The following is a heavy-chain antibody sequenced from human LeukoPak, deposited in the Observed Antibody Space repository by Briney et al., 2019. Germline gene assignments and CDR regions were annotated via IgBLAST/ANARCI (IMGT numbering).Heavy chain of an antibody. J-gene: IGHJ4*02. CDR3: ARAQTYYYDSSLGY. Sequence: KPGGSLRLSCAASGFTFSDYYMSWIRQAPGKGLEWVSYISSSGSTIYYADSAKGRFTISRDNAKNSLYLQMNSLRAEDTAVYYCARAQTYYYDSSLGYWGQGTLVTVSS. D-gene: IGHD3-22*01. CDR1: GFTFSDYY. V-gene: IGHV3-11*01. CDR2: ISSSGSTI.